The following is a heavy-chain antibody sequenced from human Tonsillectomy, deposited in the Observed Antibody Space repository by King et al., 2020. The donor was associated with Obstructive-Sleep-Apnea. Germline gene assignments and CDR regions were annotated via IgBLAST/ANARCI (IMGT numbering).Heavy chain of an antibody. CDR1: GYTFTSYD. CDR3: ARGSAYDSSGYYFSYYGMDV. D-gene: IGHD3-22*01. V-gene: IGHV1-8*01. CDR2: MNPNSGNT. J-gene: IGHJ6*02. Sequence: LVQSGAEVKKPGASVKVSCKASGYTFTSYDINWVRQATGQGLEWMGWMNPNSGNTGYAQKFQDRVTMTRNTSISTAYMELSSLRSEDTAVYYCARGSAYDSSGYYFSYYGMDVWGQGTTVTVSS.